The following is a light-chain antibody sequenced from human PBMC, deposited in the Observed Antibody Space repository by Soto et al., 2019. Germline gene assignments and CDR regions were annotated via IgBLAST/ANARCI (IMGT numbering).Light chain of an antibody. J-gene: IGKJ4*01. CDR3: QPYDNLPPT. CDR2: DAS. CDR1: QDISNY. V-gene: IGKV1-33*01. Sequence: DMQMTQYPSSLSASVGDRVTITCQASQDISNYLNWYQQKPGKAPKLLIYDASNLETGVPSRFSGSGSGTDFTFTISSLQPEDIATNYCQPYDNLPPTFRGGTKVDIK.